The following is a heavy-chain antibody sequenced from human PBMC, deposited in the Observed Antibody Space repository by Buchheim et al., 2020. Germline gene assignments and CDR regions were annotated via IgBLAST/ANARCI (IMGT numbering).Heavy chain of an antibody. D-gene: IGHD1-1*01. V-gene: IGHV3-33*01. J-gene: IGHJ4*02. CDR3: ARGKGVQSLYYFDY. CDR1: GFTFSSYG. CDR2: IWYDGSNK. Sequence: QVQLVESGGGVVQPGRSLRLSCAASGFTFSSYGMHWVRQAPGKGLEWVAVIWYDGSNKYYADSVKGRFTISRDTSKNTLYLQMNSLRAEDTAVYYCARGKGVQSLYYFDYWGQGTL.